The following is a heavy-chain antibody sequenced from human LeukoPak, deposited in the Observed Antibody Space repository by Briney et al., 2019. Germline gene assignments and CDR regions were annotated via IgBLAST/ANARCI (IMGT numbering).Heavy chain of an antibody. CDR3: AKSGGSGLIDY. CDR1: GGSFSGYY. CDR2: INHSGSS. D-gene: IGHD1-26*01. V-gene: IGHV4-34*01. J-gene: IGHJ4*02. Sequence: SETLSLTCAVYGGSFSGYYWSWIRQPPGKGLEWIGEINHSGSSNYNPSLKSRVTISVDTSKNQFSLKLSSVTAAGTAVYHCAKSGGSGLIDYWGQGTLVTVSS.